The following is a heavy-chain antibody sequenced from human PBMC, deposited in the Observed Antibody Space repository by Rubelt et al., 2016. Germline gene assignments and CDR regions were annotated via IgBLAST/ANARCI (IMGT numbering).Heavy chain of an antibody. Sequence: GGGLVQPGGSLRLSCAASGFTFSSYWMSWVRQAPGKGPVWVARINNYGSETRYTDSVKGRFIISRDNARNTLSLQMNSLRADDSAVYYCASSGDASFDRWGQGTLVTVSS. CDR3: ASSGDASFDR. CDR1: GFTFSSYW. J-gene: IGHJ3*02. V-gene: IGHV3-74*01. CDR2: INNYGSET. D-gene: IGHD2-21*02.